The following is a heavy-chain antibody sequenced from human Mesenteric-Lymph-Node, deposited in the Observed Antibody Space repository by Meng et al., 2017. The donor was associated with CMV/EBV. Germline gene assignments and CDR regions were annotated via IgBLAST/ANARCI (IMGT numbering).Heavy chain of an antibody. J-gene: IGHJ4*02. CDR1: GGSFSGYY. Sequence: QVHVHPWGTGLCKPPETLSVTSAVYGGSFSGYYWNWIRQSPEKGLEWIGEINHSGSTTYNPSFTSRIIISVDTSTNQISLNMSSVTAADTAVYYCARGSSYDILTGYFDYWGQGALVTVSS. CDR3: ARGSSYDILTGYFDY. D-gene: IGHD3-9*01. CDR2: INHSGST. V-gene: IGHV4-34*01.